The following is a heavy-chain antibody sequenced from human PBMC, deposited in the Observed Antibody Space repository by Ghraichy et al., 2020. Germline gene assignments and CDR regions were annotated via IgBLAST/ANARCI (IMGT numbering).Heavy chain of an antibody. Sequence: QTLSLTCTFSGFSLATSGVGVGWIRQPPGKALQWLALIYWDDAKRYSPSLRTRLSVSKDTPKNQVVLTMTDMDPVDTATYFCAHRLSEYHPNRWRSDPFDTWGQGMMVTVSS. CDR2: IYWDDAK. CDR1: GFSLATSGVG. V-gene: IGHV2-5*02. D-gene: IGHD2-2*01. CDR3: AHRLSEYHPNRWRSDPFDT. J-gene: IGHJ3*02.